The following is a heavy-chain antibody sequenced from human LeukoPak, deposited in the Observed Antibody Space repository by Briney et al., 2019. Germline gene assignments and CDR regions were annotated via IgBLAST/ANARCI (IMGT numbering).Heavy chain of an antibody. CDR2: KYYSGST. D-gene: IGHD6-19*01. Sequence: SETLSLTCTVSDGSISNSNYYWAWIRQPPGKGLEWIGSKYYSGSTYYNSSLKSRVTISVDTSKNQFSLKLSSVTAADTALYYCARQAVAGREFDYWGQGTLVTVTS. CDR1: DGSISNSNYY. J-gene: IGHJ4*02. V-gene: IGHV4-39*07. CDR3: ARQAVAGREFDY.